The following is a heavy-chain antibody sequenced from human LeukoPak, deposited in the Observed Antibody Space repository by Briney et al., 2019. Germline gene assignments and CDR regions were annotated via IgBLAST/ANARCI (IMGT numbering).Heavy chain of an antibody. Sequence: GGSLRLSCAASGLTFSSSAMSWVRQAPGKGLEWVSSISARGISTYYADSVKGRFTISRDNSKNTLYLQMNSLRGDDIGVYYCATSFDFSNGHSPILTPFDSWGQGTLVSVSS. V-gene: IGHV3-23*01. CDR2: ISARGIST. CDR1: GLTFSSSA. CDR3: ATSFDFSNGHSPILTPFDS. D-gene: IGHD3-3*01. J-gene: IGHJ4*02.